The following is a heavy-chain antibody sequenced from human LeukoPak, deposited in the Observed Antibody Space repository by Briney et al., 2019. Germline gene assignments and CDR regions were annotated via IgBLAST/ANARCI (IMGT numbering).Heavy chain of an antibody. D-gene: IGHD3-10*01. CDR2: IIPIFGTA. J-gene: IGHJ4*02. CDR1: GGTFSSYA. Sequence: SVKVSCKASGGTFSSYAISWVRQAPGQGLEWMGGIIPIFGTANYARKFQGRVTITADESTSTAYMELSSLRSEDTAVYYCARDGYGSGTYFDYWGQGTLVTVFS. V-gene: IGHV1-69*01. CDR3: ARDGYGSGTYFDY.